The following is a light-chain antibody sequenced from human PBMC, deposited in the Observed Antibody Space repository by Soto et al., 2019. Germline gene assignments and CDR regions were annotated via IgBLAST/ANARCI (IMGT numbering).Light chain of an antibody. J-gene: IGLJ2*01. CDR3: SSYAGNNVLV. Sequence: QSALTQPPSASGSPGQSVTIPCTGTSSDVGGYNYVSWYQQHPGKAPRLMIYAVNKRPSGVPYRFSGSKSGNTASLTVSGLQADDEAVYYCSSYAGNNVLVFGGGTKLTVL. CDR1: SSDVGGYNY. V-gene: IGLV2-8*01. CDR2: AVN.